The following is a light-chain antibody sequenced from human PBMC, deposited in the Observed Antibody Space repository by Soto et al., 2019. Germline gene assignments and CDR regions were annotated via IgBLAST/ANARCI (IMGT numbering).Light chain of an antibody. J-gene: IGLJ1*01. CDR3: ISYTSSSTYV. CDR1: SSDVGGYNY. CDR2: DVS. Sequence: QSALTQPASVSGSPGQSITLSCSGTSSDVGGYNYVSWYQHHPGKAPKLMIYDVSYRPSGVSNRFSGSKSGNTASLTISGLQAEDEADYHCISYTSSSTYVFGAGTKVTVL. V-gene: IGLV2-14*01.